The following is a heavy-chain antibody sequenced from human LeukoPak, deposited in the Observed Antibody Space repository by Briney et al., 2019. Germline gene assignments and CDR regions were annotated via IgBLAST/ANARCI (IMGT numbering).Heavy chain of an antibody. CDR1: GYTFTGYY. CDR2: FDPEDGET. CDR3: ATDPLGYDILTGYSLDY. D-gene: IGHD3-9*01. V-gene: IGHV1-24*01. Sequence: ASVKVSCKASGYTFTGYYMHWVRQAPGKGLEWMGSFDPEDGETIYAQKFQGRVTMTEDTSTDTAYMELSSLRSEDTAVYYCATDPLGYDILTGYSLDYWGQGTLVTVSS. J-gene: IGHJ4*02.